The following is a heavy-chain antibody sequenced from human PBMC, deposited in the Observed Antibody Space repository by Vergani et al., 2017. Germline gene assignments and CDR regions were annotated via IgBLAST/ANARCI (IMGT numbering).Heavy chain of an antibody. CDR3: AREGTYYDFWSGYLTQRNYYYYYMDV. D-gene: IGHD3-3*01. CDR1: GGSISSYY. V-gene: IGHV4-59*12. CDR2: IYYCGST. J-gene: IGHJ6*03. Sequence: QVQLQESGPGLVKPSETLSLTCTVSGGSISSYYWSWIRQPPGKGLEWIGYIYYCGSTNYNPSLKSRVTMSVDTSKNQLSLKLSSVTAADTAVYYCAREGTYYDFWSGYLTQRNYYYYYMDVWGKGTTVTVSS.